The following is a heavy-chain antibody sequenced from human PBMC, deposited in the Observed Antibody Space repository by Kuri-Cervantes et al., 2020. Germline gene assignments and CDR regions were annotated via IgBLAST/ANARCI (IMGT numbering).Heavy chain of an antibody. J-gene: IGHJ5*02. CDR3: ARVPGGRYFDWLWRYWFDP. CDR1: GGSTSSSSHY. Sequence: SETLSLTCTVSGGSTSSSSHYWGWIRQPPGKGLEWIGSIYYSGSTYYNPSLKSRVTISVDTSKNHFSLKLSSVTAADTAVYYCARVPGGRYFDWLWRYWFDPWGQGTLVTVSS. CDR2: IYYSGST. D-gene: IGHD3-9*01. V-gene: IGHV4-39*02.